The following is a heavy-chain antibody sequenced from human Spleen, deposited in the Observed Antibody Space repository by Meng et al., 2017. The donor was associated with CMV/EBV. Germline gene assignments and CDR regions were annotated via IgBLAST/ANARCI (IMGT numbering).Heavy chain of an antibody. Sequence: QLQLQESGPGLVKPSEXLSLTCTVSGGYIRSSGYYWGWIRQPPGKGLEWIGSIYYSGSTYYNPSLKSRVTISVDTSKNQFSLKLRSVTAADTAVYYCARASYYDSSGYYPRFDYWEQGTLVTVSS. CDR1: GGYIRSSGYY. CDR2: IYYSGST. J-gene: IGHJ4*02. D-gene: IGHD3-22*01. V-gene: IGHV4-39*07. CDR3: ARASYYDSSGYYPRFDY.